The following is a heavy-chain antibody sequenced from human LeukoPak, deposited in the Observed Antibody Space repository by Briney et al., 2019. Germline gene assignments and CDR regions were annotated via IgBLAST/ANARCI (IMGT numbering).Heavy chain of an antibody. CDR1: GFTFSDYY. CDR3: ARDRGYCSSTSCYGTYYGMDV. J-gene: IGHJ6*02. CDR2: ISSSSSYI. Sequence: AGGSLRLSCAASGFTFSDYYMSWIRQAPGKGLEWVSSISSSSSYIYYADSVKGRFTISRDNAKNSLYLQMNSLRAEDTAVYYCARDRGYCSSTSCYGTYYGMDVWGQGTTVTVSS. D-gene: IGHD2-2*03. V-gene: IGHV3-11*06.